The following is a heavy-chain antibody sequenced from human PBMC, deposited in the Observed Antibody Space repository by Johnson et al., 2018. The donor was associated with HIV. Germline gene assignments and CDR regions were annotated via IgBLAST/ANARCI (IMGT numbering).Heavy chain of an antibody. D-gene: IGHD1-1*01. CDR2: ISSSVSTI. Sequence: QVQLVESGGGLVKPGGSLRLSCAASGFTFSDYYMSWIRQAPGQGLAWVSYISSSVSTISYADSVKGRFTIPRDNATNSLYLQINSLRAEDTAVYYCARDPDGTTGTTYPDAAFDIWGQGTMVTVSS. J-gene: IGHJ3*02. CDR3: ARDPDGTTGTTYPDAAFDI. CDR1: GFTFSDYY. V-gene: IGHV3-11*04.